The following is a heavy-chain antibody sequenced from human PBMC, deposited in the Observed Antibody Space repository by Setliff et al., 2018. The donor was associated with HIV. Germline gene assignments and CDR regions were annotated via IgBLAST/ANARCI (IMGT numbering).Heavy chain of an antibody. CDR2: INSGTGNT. Sequence: ASVKVSCKASGYIFTGYYMHWVRQAPGHSLEWMGFINSGTGNTIYSQKFQGRVTFSRDTSASTAYMELSSLRSEDTAVYYCANSVTDASYWYFIHWGRGSPVTVSS. J-gene: IGHJ2*01. V-gene: IGHV1-3*01. CDR1: GYIFTGYY. D-gene: IGHD4-17*01. CDR3: ANSVTDASYWYFIH.